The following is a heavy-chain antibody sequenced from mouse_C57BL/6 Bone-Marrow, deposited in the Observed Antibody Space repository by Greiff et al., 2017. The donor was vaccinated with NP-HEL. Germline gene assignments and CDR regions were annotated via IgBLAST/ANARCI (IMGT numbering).Heavy chain of an antibody. CDR3: ARDSSGYLFDY. CDR2: IDPSDSET. J-gene: IGHJ2*01. Sequence: VQLQQLGAELVRPGSSVKLSCKASGYTFTSYWMHWVKQRPIQGLEWIGNIDPSDSETHYNQKFKDKATLTVDKSSSTAYMQLSSLTSEDSAVYYCARDSSGYLFDYWGQGTTLTVSS. V-gene: IGHV1-52*01. D-gene: IGHD3-2*02. CDR1: GYTFTSYW.